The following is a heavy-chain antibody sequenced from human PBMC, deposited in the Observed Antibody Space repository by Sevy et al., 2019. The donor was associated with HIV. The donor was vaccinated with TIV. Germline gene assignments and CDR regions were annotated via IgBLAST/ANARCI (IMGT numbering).Heavy chain of an antibody. CDR2: ISYSGSS. D-gene: IGHD3-16*02. CDR3: TAIYYCVRHLFHDFAWGSHRYRDAFDL. V-gene: IGHV4-39*01. CDR1: GGSINTIAYY. J-gene: IGHJ3*01. Sequence: SETLSLTCTVSGGSINTIAYYWGWVRQPPGKGLEWIGSISYSGSSYYNPSLKSRVTISVDTSKNQFSLNLSSLTAADPGTAADTAIYYCVRHLFHDFAWGSHRYRDAFDLWGQGTLVTVSS.